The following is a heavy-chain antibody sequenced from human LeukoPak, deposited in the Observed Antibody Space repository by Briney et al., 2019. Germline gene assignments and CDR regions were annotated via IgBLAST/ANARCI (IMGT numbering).Heavy chain of an antibody. V-gene: IGHV1-18*01. Sequence: VASVKVSCKASGYIFNKYGVSWVRQAPGQGLEWLAWISCYNGDTNYAQKFQGRATVTTDTSTSTVFMELRNLNTDDTAVYYCARDPSNTSGRNLFFDYWGQGTLVTVSS. CDR2: ISCYNGDT. CDR1: GYIFNKYG. J-gene: IGHJ4*02. D-gene: IGHD6-19*01. CDR3: ARDPSNTSGRNLFFDY.